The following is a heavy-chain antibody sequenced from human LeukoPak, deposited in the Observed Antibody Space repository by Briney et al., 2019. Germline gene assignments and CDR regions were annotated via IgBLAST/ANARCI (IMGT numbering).Heavy chain of an antibody. J-gene: IGHJ4*02. CDR3: ARDSDRYYYDSSGYFPYY. V-gene: IGHV3-30-3*01. CDR2: ISYDGSNK. D-gene: IGHD3-22*01. Sequence: GRSLRLSCAASGFTSSSYAMHWVRQAPGKGLEWVAVISYDGSNKYYADSVKGRFTISRDNSKNTLYLQMNSLRAEDTAVYYCARDSDRYYYDSSGYFPYYWGQGTLVTVSS. CDR1: GFTSSSYA.